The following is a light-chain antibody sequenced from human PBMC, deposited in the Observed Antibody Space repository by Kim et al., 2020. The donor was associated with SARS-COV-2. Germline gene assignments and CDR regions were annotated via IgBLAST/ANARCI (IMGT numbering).Light chain of an antibody. CDR1: QSVRTA. CDR2: DAS. V-gene: IGKV3-11*01. Sequence: SLSPGESATLSCRASQSVRTALAWYQQRPGQPPRLLIYDASNRATGIPARFSGSGSGIDFTLTISSLEPEDSAVYYCQQRSNWWTFGQGTKVDIK. J-gene: IGKJ1*01. CDR3: QQRSNWWT.